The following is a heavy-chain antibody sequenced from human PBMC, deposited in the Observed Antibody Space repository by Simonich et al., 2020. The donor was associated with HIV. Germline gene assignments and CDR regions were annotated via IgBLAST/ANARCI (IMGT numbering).Heavy chain of an antibody. V-gene: IGHV1-2*06. Sequence: QVQLVQSGSEWKKPGASVKVSCKASGYTFTTYGIIGVRQAHGQGLGWMGRINPNSGGTDYPQKFQGRVTRTRDKSSKTAYRELRKLRSDDTAVYYCATHGPGSSSSALDIWGQGTMVTVSS. CDR3: ATHGPGSSSSALDI. J-gene: IGHJ3*02. CDR1: GYTFTTYG. D-gene: IGHD6-6*01. CDR2: INPNSGGT.